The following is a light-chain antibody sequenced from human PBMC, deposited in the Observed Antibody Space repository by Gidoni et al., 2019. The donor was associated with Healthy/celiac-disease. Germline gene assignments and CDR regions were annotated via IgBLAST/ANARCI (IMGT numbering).Light chain of an antibody. V-gene: IGKV3-15*01. J-gene: IGKJ2*01. CDR3: QQYNTCPRVYP. CDR2: GAS. CDR1: QSVSSN. Sequence: EIVMTQSPATLSVSPGERATLSCRASQSVSSNLAWYQQKPGKAPRHPIYGASTRAPGIPARFSGSGPGPEFTLPISSLQSEVFPVYSCQQYNTCPRVYPFGQGPTLDI.